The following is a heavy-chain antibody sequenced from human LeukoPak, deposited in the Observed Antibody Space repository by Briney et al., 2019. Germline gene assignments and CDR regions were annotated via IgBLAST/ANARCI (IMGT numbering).Heavy chain of an antibody. Sequence: GESLKISCKGSGYSFTNYWITWVRQMPGKGLEWMGRIGPSDSYTNYSPSFQGHVTISADRSISAAYLQWSSLKASDTAMYYCARLKYYGSGSYYFAYWGQGTLVTVSS. CDR3: ARLKYYGSGSYYFAY. CDR1: GYSFTNYW. CDR2: IGPSDSYT. D-gene: IGHD3-10*01. J-gene: IGHJ4*02. V-gene: IGHV5-10-1*01.